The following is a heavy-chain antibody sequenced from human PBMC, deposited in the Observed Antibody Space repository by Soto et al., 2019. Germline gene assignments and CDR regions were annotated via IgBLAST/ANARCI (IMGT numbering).Heavy chain of an antibody. J-gene: IGHJ4*02. Sequence: QVQLQESGPGLVKPSQALSLICTVSGGSISSGGHYWSWIRQHPGKGLEWIGYIYYPGTTYYNPSLRSRLTISVDSSRNQFSLRLSSVTAADTAVYYCAREDETSNYFDYWGQGTLVTVSS. CDR2: IYYPGTT. CDR3: AREDETSNYFDY. V-gene: IGHV4-31*03. CDR1: GGSISSGGHY. D-gene: IGHD2-2*01.